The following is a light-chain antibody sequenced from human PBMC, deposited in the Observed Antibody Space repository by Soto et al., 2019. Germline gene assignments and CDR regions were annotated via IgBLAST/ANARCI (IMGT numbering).Light chain of an antibody. Sequence: QSGLTQPASVSGSPGQSITISCTGTSGDVGTYNYVSWYQQHPGKAPKLMIYEVRNRPSGVSNRFSGSKSGNTASLTISGLQAEDEADYYCSSYTRSSTYVFGGGTKVTVL. CDR3: SSYTRSSTYV. CDR1: SGDVGTYNY. CDR2: EVR. V-gene: IGLV2-14*01. J-gene: IGLJ1*01.